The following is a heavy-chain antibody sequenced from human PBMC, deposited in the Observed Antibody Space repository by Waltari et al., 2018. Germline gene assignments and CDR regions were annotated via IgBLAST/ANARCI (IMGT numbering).Heavy chain of an antibody. J-gene: IGHJ4*02. CDR3: ARWMRVKMATILDY. D-gene: IGHD5-12*01. Sequence: QVQLVQSGAEVKKPGASVKVSCKASGYTFTSYYMHWVRKAPGQGLEWMGIINPSAGSTSYAQKFQGRVTMTRDTSTSPVHMELSSLRSEDTAVYYCARWMRVKMATILDYWGQGTLVTVSS. CDR2: INPSAGST. CDR1: GYTFTSYY. V-gene: IGHV1-46*01.